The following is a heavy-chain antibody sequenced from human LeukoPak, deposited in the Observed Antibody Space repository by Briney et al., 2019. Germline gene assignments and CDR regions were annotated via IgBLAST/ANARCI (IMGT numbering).Heavy chain of an antibody. CDR3: VKHGSGWSFDY. V-gene: IGHV4-59*01. CDR1: SDSISSYY. Sequence: SETLSLTCTVSSDSISSYYWGWIRQSPGKGLEWIGYIQNTGGTNYNPSLKSRVSISKDTSKNQFSLQVRSVTAADTAVYYCVKHGSGWSFDYWGQGTLVTVSS. D-gene: IGHD6-19*01. CDR2: IQNTGGT. J-gene: IGHJ4*02.